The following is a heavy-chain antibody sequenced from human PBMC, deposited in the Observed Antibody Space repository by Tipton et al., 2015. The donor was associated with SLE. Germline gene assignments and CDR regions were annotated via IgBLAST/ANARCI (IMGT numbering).Heavy chain of an antibody. J-gene: IGHJ3*02. CDR2: IRSKANSYAT. Sequence: SLRLSCAASGFTFSGSAMHWVRQASGKGLEWVGRIRSKANSYATAYAASVKGRFTISSDDSKNTAYLQMNSLKTEDTAVYYCTRYQLRAFDIWGQGTMVTVSS. V-gene: IGHV3-73*01. CDR3: TRYQLRAFDI. CDR1: GFTFSGSA. D-gene: IGHD2-2*01.